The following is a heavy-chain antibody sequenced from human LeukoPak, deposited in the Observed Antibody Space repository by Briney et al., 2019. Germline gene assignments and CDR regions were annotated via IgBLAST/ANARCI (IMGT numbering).Heavy chain of an antibody. CDR3: AGTDGYNYQRSY. D-gene: IGHD5-24*01. V-gene: IGHV3-21*01. CDR2: ISSSSSYI. Sequence: PGRSLRLSCAASGFTFSSYSMNWVRQAPGKGLEWVSSISSSSSYIYYADSVKGRFTISRDNAKNSLYLQMNSLRAEDTAVYYCAGTDGYNYQRSYWGQGTLVTVSS. CDR1: GFTFSSYS. J-gene: IGHJ4*02.